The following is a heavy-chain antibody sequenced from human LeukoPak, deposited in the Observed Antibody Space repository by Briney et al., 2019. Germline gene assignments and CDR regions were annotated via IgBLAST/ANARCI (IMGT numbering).Heavy chain of an antibody. CDR3: ARGKGGSYDLCYFDY. Sequence: SETLSLTCTVSGGSISSRPYCWGWIRQPPGKGLEWLGNFYYSGSTYYNPSLKSRVTISVDTSKNQFSLKLSSVTAADTAVYYCARGKGGSYDLCYFDYWGQGTLVTVSS. D-gene: IGHD1-26*01. CDR2: FYYSGST. V-gene: IGHV4-39*07. J-gene: IGHJ4*02. CDR1: GGSISSRPYC.